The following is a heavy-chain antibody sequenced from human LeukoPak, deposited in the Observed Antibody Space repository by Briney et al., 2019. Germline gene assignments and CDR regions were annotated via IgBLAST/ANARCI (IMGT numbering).Heavy chain of an antibody. CDR3: ARSLRDCSSTSCYASDY. V-gene: IGHV3-21*01. Sequence: GGSLRLSCAASGFTFSSYSMNWVRQAPGKGLEWVSSICSSSSYIYYADSVKGRFTISRDNAKNSLYLQMNSLRAEDTAVYYCARSLRDCSSTSCYASDYWGQGTLVTVSS. CDR1: GFTFSSYS. CDR2: ICSSSSYI. J-gene: IGHJ4*01. D-gene: IGHD2-2*01.